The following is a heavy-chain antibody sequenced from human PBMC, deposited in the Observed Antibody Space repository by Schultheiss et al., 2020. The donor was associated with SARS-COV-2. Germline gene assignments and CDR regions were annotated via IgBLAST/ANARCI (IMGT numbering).Heavy chain of an antibody. CDR3: ARGGSSDYWGAFDY. J-gene: IGHJ4*02. CDR2: INHSGST. Sequence: SETLSLTCAVYGGSFRGYYWSWIRQPPGKGLEWIGEINHSGSTNYNPSLKSRVTISVDTSKNQFSLRLTSVTAADTAVYYCARGGSSDYWGAFDYWGQGTLVTVSS. V-gene: IGHV4-34*01. CDR1: GGSFRGYY. D-gene: IGHD4-17*01.